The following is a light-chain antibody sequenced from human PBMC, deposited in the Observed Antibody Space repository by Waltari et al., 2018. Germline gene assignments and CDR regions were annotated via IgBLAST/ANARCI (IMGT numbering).Light chain of an antibody. CDR1: QGISNS. CDR3: QQYYSTLMYT. J-gene: IGKJ2*01. Sequence: DIQMTQSPSSLSASVGDRVTITCRASQGISNSLAWYQQKPGKAPKLLLYAASRLESGVPSRFSGSGSGTDYTLTISSLKPEDFATYYCQQYYSTLMYTFGQGTKLEIK. V-gene: IGKV1-NL1*01. CDR2: AAS.